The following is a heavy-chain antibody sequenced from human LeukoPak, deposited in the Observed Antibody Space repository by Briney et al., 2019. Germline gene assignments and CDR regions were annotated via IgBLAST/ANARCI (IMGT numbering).Heavy chain of an antibody. Sequence: PGGSLRLSCAASGFSFSSYTMNWVRQAPGKGLEWVSSITTSSYMNYADSVEGRLTISRDNAKNSLYLQMNSLRAEDTAVHYCARDPTHSSGWSDAFDIWGQGTMVTVSS. CDR3: ARDPTHSSGWSDAFDI. J-gene: IGHJ3*02. CDR1: GFSFSSYT. CDR2: ITTSSYM. V-gene: IGHV3-21*01. D-gene: IGHD6-19*01.